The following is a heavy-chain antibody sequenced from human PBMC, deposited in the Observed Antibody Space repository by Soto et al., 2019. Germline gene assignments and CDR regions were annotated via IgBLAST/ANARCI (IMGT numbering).Heavy chain of an antibody. Sequence: QVQLQESGPGLVKPSQTLSLTCTVSGGSISSGDYYWSWIRQPPGKGLEWIGSIYYSGSTYYSPSLKXRXTXSXXTSKNQFSLKLTSVTAADTAVYYCASRHSSPYFDYWGQGTLVTVSS. CDR1: GGSISSGDYY. CDR2: IYYSGST. V-gene: IGHV4-30-4*01. J-gene: IGHJ4*02. CDR3: ASRHSSPYFDY. D-gene: IGHD6-13*01.